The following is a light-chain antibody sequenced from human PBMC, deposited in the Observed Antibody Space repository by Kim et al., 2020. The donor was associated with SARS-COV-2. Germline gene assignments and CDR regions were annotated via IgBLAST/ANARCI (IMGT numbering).Light chain of an antibody. CDR2: GNN. J-gene: IGLJ3*02. V-gene: IGLV3-19*01. CDR1: SLRSYY. Sequence: VALGQTVRITCQGDSLRSYYANWYQQKPGQAPVLVIYGNNNRPSGIPDRFSGSSSGNTASLTITGPQAGDEADYYCNSRDSNDTGVFGGGTQLTVL. CDR3: NSRDSNDTGV.